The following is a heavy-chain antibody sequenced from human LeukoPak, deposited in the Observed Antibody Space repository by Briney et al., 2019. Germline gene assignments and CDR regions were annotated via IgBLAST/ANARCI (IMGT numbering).Heavy chain of an antibody. CDR1: GDSISVYY. Sequence: PSETLSLTCTVSGDSISVYYWNWIRQPAGKALEWIGRVRSSGDTNYNPSFRSRLTMSVDRSRNQFSLKLTSVTAADTAVYYCARRVRLYDSSFDIWCQGTMVTVSS. CDR2: VRSSGDT. D-gene: IGHD1-1*01. J-gene: IGHJ3*02. CDR3: ARRVRLYDSSFDI. V-gene: IGHV4-4*07.